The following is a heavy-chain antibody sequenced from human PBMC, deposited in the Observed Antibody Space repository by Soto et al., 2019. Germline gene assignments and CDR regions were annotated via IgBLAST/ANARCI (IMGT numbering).Heavy chain of an antibody. CDR2: INPLHTSGST. V-gene: IGHV1-46*01. J-gene: IGHJ4*02. D-gene: IGHD6-13*01. Sequence: QVQLVQSGAEVKKPGASVKVSCKASGYIFTNYYIHWVRQAPGQGLEWMAIINPLHTSGSTNYAQKFQGRVTVTRDTSTSTVYMELSSLRSEDTAIYYCARDLAAAAYWGQGTLVNVSS. CDR1: GYIFTNYY. CDR3: ARDLAAAAY.